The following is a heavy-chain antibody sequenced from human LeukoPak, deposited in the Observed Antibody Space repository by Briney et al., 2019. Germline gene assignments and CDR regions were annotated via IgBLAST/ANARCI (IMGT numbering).Heavy chain of an antibody. V-gene: IGHV4-30-2*01. J-gene: IGHJ6*03. Sequence: SETLSLTCAVSGGSISSGGYSWSWIRQPPGKGLEWIGYIYHSGSTYYNPSLKSRVTISVDRSKNQFSLKLSSVTAADTAVYYCARAPYHYMDVWGKGTTVTVSS. CDR2: IYHSGST. CDR3: ARAPYHYMDV. CDR1: GGSISSGGYS.